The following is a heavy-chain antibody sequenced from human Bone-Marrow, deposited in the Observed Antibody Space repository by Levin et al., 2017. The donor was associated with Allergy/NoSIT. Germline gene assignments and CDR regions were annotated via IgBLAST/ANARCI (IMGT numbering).Heavy chain of an antibody. Sequence: GGSLRLSCAASGFTFSSYGMHWVRQAPGKGLEWVAVISYDGSNKYYADSVKGRFTISRDNSKNTLYLQMNSLRAEDTAVYYCAKDSRLAAAGHYYYYYGMDVWGQGTTVTVSS. CDR1: GFTFSSYG. D-gene: IGHD6-13*01. J-gene: IGHJ6*02. CDR2: ISYDGSNK. V-gene: IGHV3-30*18. CDR3: AKDSRLAAAGHYYYYYGMDV.